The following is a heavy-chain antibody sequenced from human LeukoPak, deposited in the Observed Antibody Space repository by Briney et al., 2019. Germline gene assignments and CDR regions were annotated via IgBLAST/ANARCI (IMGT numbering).Heavy chain of an antibody. CDR3: TRGGATSSWYWFF. D-gene: IGHD6-13*01. Sequence: GGSLRLSCVAPGFTSSSHWMTWVRPAPGKGPGWVASINKDGSEQYYVDSVKGRFTISRDNAKNSLSLQVSSLRAEDTAVYYCTRGGATSSWYWFFWGQGTLVTVSS. V-gene: IGHV3-7*01. J-gene: IGHJ4*02. CDR2: INKDGSEQ. CDR1: GFTSSSHW.